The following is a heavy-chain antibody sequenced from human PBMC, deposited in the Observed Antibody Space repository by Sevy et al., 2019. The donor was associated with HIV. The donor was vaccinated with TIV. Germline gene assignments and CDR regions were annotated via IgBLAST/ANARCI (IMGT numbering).Heavy chain of an antibody. D-gene: IGHD1-1*01. CDR1: GFTFSSYS. V-gene: IGHV3-48*01. J-gene: IGHJ4*02. CDR3: ASYGGTGDY. Sequence: GGSLRLSCAASGFTFSSYSMNWVRQAPGKGLEWVSYISSSSSTIYYADSVKGRFTISRDNAKNSLYLQMNSLRAEDTAVYYCASYGGTGDYWGRGTLVTVSS. CDR2: ISSSSSTI.